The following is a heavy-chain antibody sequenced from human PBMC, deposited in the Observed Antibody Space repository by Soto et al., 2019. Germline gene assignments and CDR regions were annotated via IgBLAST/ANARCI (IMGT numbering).Heavy chain of an antibody. CDR3: ARGFYYDSSGLVGY. Sequence: GSSVQVSCKASGYTFTSYGISWVRQAPGQGLEWVGWISAYNGNTNYAQKLQGRVTMTTDTSTSTAYMELRSLRSDDTAVYYCARGFYYDSSGLVGYWGQGPLVTLSS. D-gene: IGHD3-22*01. CDR1: GYTFTSYG. CDR2: ISAYNGNT. J-gene: IGHJ4*02. V-gene: IGHV1-18*04.